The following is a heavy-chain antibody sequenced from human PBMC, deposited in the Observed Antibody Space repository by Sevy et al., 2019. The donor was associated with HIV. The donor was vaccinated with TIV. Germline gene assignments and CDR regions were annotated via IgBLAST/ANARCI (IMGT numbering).Heavy chain of an antibody. V-gene: IGHV3-23*01. Sequence: GGSLRLSCAASGFTFSSYAMTWVRQAPGKGLEWVSLISCSGGSTFYADSVKGRFTISRDNSKNTLYLQMNSLTADDTAVYYCEKDGGYRSPSLANWGQGTLVTVSS. J-gene: IGHJ4*02. CDR3: EKDGGYRSPSLAN. CDR1: GFTFSSYA. D-gene: IGHD2-15*01. CDR2: ISCSGGST.